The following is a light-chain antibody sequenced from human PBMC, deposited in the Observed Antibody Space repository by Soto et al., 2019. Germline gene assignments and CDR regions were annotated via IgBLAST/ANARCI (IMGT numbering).Light chain of an antibody. CDR3: AVWDDSLNGPV. J-gene: IGLJ3*02. V-gene: IGLV1-44*01. Sequence: QSVLTQPPSASGTPGQSVTVSCSGCGSNIGGHTVNWYQQVPGTAPKLLIYPNDRRPSGVPDRFSGSKSGTSAALAISGLQSADEADYCCAVWDDSLNGPVFGGGTKLTV. CDR1: GSNIGGHT. CDR2: PND.